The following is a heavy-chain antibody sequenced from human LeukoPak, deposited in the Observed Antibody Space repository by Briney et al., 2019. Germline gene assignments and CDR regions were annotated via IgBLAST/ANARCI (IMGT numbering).Heavy chain of an antibody. CDR3: ARVVVGYFDY. V-gene: IGHV4-59*01. D-gene: IGHD2-15*01. Sequence: PSESLSVSCTVAGGSLSRYFWSWIRQPPGEGLEWIGYIYYSGSTNYNPSLKSRVTISVDTSKNQFSLKLSSVTAADTAVYYCARVVVGYFDYWGQGTLVTVSS. J-gene: IGHJ4*02. CDR2: IYYSGST. CDR1: GGSLSRYF.